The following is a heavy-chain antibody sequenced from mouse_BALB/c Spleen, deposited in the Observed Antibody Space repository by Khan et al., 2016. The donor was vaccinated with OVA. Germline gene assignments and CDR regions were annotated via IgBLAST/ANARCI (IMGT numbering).Heavy chain of an antibody. CDR3: ARGGSRAMDY. D-gene: IGHD1-1*01. CDR2: IYTYTGEP. J-gene: IGHJ4*01. CDR1: GYTFTNYG. V-gene: IGHV9-3-1*01. Sequence: QIQLVQSGPELKKPGETVKISCKASGYTFTNYGMNWVKQAPGKGLKWMGWIYTYTGEPTYADDFKGRFASSLETSASTAYLQINNLKNEDTATYFCARGGSRAMDYWGQGTSVTVSS.